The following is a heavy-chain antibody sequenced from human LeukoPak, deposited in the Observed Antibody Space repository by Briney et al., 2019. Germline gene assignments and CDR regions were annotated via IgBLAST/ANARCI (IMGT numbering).Heavy chain of an antibody. J-gene: IGHJ4*02. CDR3: ARDIPSFEPYYFDY. CDR2: INPNSGGT. V-gene: IGHV1-2*02. D-gene: IGHD1-14*01. Sequence: ASVKVSCKASGYTFTGYYMHWVRQAPGQGLEWMGWINPNSGGTNYAQKFQGRVTMTRDTSISTAYMELSRLRSDDTAVYYCARDIPSFEPYYFDYLRQGTLVTVSS. CDR1: GYTFTGYY.